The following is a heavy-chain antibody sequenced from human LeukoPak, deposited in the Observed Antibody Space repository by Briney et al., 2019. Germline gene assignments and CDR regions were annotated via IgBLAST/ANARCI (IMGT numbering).Heavy chain of an antibody. Sequence: GGSLRLSCAASGFTFSSYSMNWVRQAPGKGLEWVSYISSSSSTIYYADSVKGRFTISRDNAKNSLYLQMNSLRAEDTAVYYCARAHAEIRLWFGELTGWFDPWGQGTLVAVSS. CDR2: ISSSSSTI. J-gene: IGHJ5*02. D-gene: IGHD3-10*01. CDR1: GFTFSSYS. CDR3: ARAHAEIRLWFGELTGWFDP. V-gene: IGHV3-48*01.